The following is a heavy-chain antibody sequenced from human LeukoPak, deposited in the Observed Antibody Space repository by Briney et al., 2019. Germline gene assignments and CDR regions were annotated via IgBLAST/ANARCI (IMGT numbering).Heavy chain of an antibody. J-gene: IGHJ4*02. CDR1: GGSISSYY. V-gene: IGHV4-59*01. CDR3: ARDKGTDLDY. Sequence: SETLSLTCTVSGGSISSYYWSWIRQPPGKGLEWIGYIYSSGSTNYNPSLKSRVTISVDTSKNQFSLKLSSVTAADTAVYYCARDKGTDLDYWGQGTLVTVSS. CDR2: IYSSGST. D-gene: IGHD2-8*02.